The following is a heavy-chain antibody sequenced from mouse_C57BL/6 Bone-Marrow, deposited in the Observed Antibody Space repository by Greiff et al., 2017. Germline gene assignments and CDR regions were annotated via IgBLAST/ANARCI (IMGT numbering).Heavy chain of an antibody. J-gene: IGHJ2*01. Sequence: EVKLQESGAELVRPGASVKLSCTASGFNIKDGYMHWVKQRPEQGLEWIGWIDPENGDTEYASKFQGKATITADTSSNTAYLQLSSLTSEDTAVYYCTSTTVVATPYYFDYWGQGTTLTVSS. D-gene: IGHD1-1*01. CDR3: TSTTVVATPYYFDY. V-gene: IGHV14-4*01. CDR1: GFNIKDGY. CDR2: IDPENGDT.